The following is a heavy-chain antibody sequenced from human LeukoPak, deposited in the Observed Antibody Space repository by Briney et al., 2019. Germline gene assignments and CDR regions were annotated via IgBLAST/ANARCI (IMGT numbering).Heavy chain of an antibody. D-gene: IGHD6-19*01. Sequence: GGSLRLSCAASGFTFSSYWMSWVRQAPGKGLEWVSYISGGGGLIYYADSVKGRFSISRDNAKNSLFLQMNSLRAEDTAVYYCARLPMAGNYYFDSWGQGTLVTVSS. V-gene: IGHV3-48*04. CDR1: GFTFSSYW. CDR3: ARLPMAGNYYFDS. CDR2: ISGGGGLI. J-gene: IGHJ4*02.